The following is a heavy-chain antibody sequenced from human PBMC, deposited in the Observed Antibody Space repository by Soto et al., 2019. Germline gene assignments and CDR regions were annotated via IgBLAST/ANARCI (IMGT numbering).Heavy chain of an antibody. CDR1: GFTFDDYA. D-gene: IGHD1-26*01. J-gene: IGHJ4*02. CDR2: ISWNSGSI. Sequence: EVQLVESGGGLVQPGRSLRLSCAASGFTFDDYAMHWVRQAPGKGLEWVSGISWNSGSIGYADSVKGRFTSSRDNAKNSLYLQMNRLRAEDTALYYCAKGGQLLAEGGGYWGQGTLVTVSS. V-gene: IGHV3-9*01. CDR3: AKGGQLLAEGGGY.